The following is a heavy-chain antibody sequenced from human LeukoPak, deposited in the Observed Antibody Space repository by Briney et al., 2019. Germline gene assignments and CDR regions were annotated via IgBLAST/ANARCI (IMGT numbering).Heavy chain of an antibody. Sequence: SETLSLTCTVSGGSISSYYWSWIRQPPGKGLEWIGYIHYSGSTNYNPSLKSRVTISVDTSKNQFSLKLSSVTAADTAVYFCARTQEAGYSSGRYDSYYYCYMDVWGKGTTVTISS. CDR3: ARTQEAGYSSGRYDSYYYCYMDV. J-gene: IGHJ6*03. CDR1: GGSISSYY. D-gene: IGHD6-19*01. V-gene: IGHV4-59*01. CDR2: IHYSGST.